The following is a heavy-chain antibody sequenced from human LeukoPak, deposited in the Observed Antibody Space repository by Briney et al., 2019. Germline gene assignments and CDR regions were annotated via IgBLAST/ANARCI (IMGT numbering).Heavy chain of an antibody. CDR2: IDARSGIT. CDR1: GFTFTIFG. V-gene: IGHV3-48*01. J-gene: IGHJ3*02. CDR3: ARTYDFGRGPPGDAFDN. D-gene: IGHD3-3*01. Sequence: PGGSLRLSCAASGFTFTIFGLNWVRQAPGKVPEWVSYIDARSGITYYADSVQGRFTISRDNAQESVFLQMKSLRADDTAVYYCARTYDFGRGPPGDAFDNWGPGTLVTVSS.